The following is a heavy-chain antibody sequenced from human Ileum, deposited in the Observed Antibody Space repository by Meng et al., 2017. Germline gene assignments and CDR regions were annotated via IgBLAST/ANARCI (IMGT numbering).Heavy chain of an antibody. V-gene: IGHV4-61*01. D-gene: IGHD7-27*01. CDR2: GST. CDR1: GTTVGSNMDG. CDR3: ARDHWGSLDY. J-gene: IGHJ4*02. Sequence: PQQPGPGIVSPSESSSLHCPVPGTTVGSNMDGCGWIRQTPGKGLEWIGYGSTNHNPYLKSRVTISVDTSKNQFFLTLNSVTAADTAIYYCARDHWGSLDYWGQGILVTVSS.